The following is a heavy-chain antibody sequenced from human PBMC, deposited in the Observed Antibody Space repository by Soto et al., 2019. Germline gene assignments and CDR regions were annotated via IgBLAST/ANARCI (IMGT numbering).Heavy chain of an antibody. CDR3: ASAVELDAFDAFDV. Sequence: EVRVVESGGGLVQPGGSLRLSCVGSGFTFSRYWMSWVRQAPGKGLEWVANIHQDGSDKFYVDSVKGRFTISRDNAKSSMYLQMNSLRAEDTAVYYGASAVELDAFDAFDVWGQGTMVTVSS. D-gene: IGHD1-7*01. V-gene: IGHV3-7*01. CDR1: GFTFSRYW. J-gene: IGHJ3*01. CDR2: IHQDGSDK.